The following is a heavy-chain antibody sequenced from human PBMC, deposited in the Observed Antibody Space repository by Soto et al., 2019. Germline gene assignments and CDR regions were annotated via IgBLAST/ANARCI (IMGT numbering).Heavy chain of an antibody. CDR1: GYSFTSLD. Sequence: ASVKVSCKASGYSFTSLDINWVRQTTGQGLEWMGWMQPSSGRTGYAQKFQGRVTMTRDTSINTAYMELSSLTSDDTALYYCARGVTAGVDYWGQGTLVTVSS. CDR2: MQPSSGRT. J-gene: IGHJ4*02. V-gene: IGHV1-8*01. D-gene: IGHD1-26*01. CDR3: ARGVTAGVDY.